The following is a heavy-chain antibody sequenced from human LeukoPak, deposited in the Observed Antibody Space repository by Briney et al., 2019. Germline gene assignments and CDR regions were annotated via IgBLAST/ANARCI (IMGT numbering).Heavy chain of an antibody. J-gene: IGHJ3*02. V-gene: IGHV5-51*01. Sequence: GESLQISCKASAYSFTTYWIGWVRQMPRKGLEWMGIIYPADSTAHYSPSFQGQVTISVDKSINTAYLQWSRLKASDTAMYYCARLVVVTATYDAFDIWGQGTMVTVFS. D-gene: IGHD2-15*01. CDR2: IYPADSTA. CDR1: AYSFTTYW. CDR3: ARLVVVTATYDAFDI.